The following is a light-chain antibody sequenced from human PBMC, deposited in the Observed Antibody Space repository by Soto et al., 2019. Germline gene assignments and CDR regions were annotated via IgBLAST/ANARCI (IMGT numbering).Light chain of an antibody. CDR3: QYYGSSHSNT. CDR1: QSVSSSF. CDR2: GAS. V-gene: IGKV3-20*01. Sequence: EIVLTQSPGTLSLSHGERATLSCRASQSVSSSFLAWYQQKPGQAPRLLIYGASSRATGIPDRFSGSGSGTDFALTISRLEPEDFAVYYCQYYGSSHSNTFGQGTRLEI. J-gene: IGKJ5*01.